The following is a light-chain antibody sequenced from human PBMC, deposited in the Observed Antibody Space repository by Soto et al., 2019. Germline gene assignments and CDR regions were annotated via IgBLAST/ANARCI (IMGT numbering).Light chain of an antibody. CDR3: QVGDSSSPHKGVV. CDR2: YDS. V-gene: IGLV3-21*04. J-gene: IGLJ2*01. Sequence: SYELTQPPSVSVAPGKTARITCGGNNIGSKSVHWYQQKPGQAPVLVIYYDSDRPSGIPERFSGSNSGNTATLTISRVEAGDGADYYCQVGDSSSPHKGVVFGGGTK. CDR1: NIGSKS.